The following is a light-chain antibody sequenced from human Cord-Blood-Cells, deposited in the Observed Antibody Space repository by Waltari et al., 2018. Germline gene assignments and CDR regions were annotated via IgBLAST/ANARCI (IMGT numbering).Light chain of an antibody. CDR2: DAS. V-gene: IGKV1-33*01. CDR3: QQYDNLPIT. Sequence: DIQMTQSPSSLSASVRDRVTITCQASQDISNYLNWYQQKPGKAPKLLIYDASNLETGFPSRFSGSGSGTDFTFTISSLQPEDIATYYCQQYDNLPITFGQGTRLEIK. J-gene: IGKJ5*01. CDR1: QDISNY.